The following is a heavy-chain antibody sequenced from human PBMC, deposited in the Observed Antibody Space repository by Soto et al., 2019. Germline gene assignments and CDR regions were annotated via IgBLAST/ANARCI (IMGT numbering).Heavy chain of an antibody. CDR3: AKKQLSNYYYYYGMDV. CDR1: GFTFSSYA. D-gene: IGHD5-18*01. Sequence: GGSLRLSCAASGFTFSSYAMSWVRQAPGKGLEWVSAISGSGGSTYYADSVKGRFTISRDNSKNTLYLQMNSLRAEDTAVYYCAKKQLSNYYYYYGMDVWGQGTTVTVSS. J-gene: IGHJ6*02. CDR2: ISGSGGST. V-gene: IGHV3-23*01.